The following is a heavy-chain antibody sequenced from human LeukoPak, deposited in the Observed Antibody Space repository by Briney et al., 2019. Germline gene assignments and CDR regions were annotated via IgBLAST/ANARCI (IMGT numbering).Heavy chain of an antibody. CDR1: GYTFTSYG. Sequence: ASVKVSCKASGYTFTSYGISWVRQAPGQGLEWMGRISAYNGNTNYAQKLQGRVTMTTDTSTSTAYMELRSLRSDDTAVYYCARDYYGSGSYYNNRFDYWGQGTLVTVSS. CDR2: ISAYNGNT. CDR3: ARDYYGSGSYYNNRFDY. J-gene: IGHJ4*02. D-gene: IGHD3-10*01. V-gene: IGHV1-18*01.